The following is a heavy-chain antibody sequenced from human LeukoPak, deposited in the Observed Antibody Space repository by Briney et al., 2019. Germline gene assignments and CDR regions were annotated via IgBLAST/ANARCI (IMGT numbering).Heavy chain of an antibody. V-gene: IGHV4-34*01. CDR2: VNHSGST. CDR1: CGLFSGYS. D-gene: IGHD3-10*01. Sequence: SDSQSLTCAVHCGLFSGYSWKWIRQPPGVGREWIGEVNHSGSTNYNPSLKSRVPLSVATPKNQFFLKLSSCTPTATAGFSCARQSLWSVYDYWGQGTLVTVSS. CDR3: ARQSLWSVYDY. J-gene: IGHJ4*02.